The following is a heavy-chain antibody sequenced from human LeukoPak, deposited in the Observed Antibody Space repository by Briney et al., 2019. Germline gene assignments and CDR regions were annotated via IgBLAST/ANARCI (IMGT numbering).Heavy chain of an antibody. D-gene: IGHD6-13*01. CDR1: AYRFPTLW. V-gene: IGHV5-51*01. CDR3: ARVYSNAFDI. J-gene: IGHJ3*02. Sequence: GESLKISFKGSAYRFPTLWIAWVRQMPGKGLEWMGIIYLGDSDSRYSPSSQGQVTISADKSITTAYLQWSSLKASDTAMYYCARVYSNAFDIWGQGTMVTVSS. CDR2: IYLGDSDS.